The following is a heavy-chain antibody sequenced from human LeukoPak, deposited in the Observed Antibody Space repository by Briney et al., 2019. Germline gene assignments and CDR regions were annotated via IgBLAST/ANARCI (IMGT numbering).Heavy chain of an antibody. J-gene: IGHJ4*02. Sequence: GSSVKVSCKASGITFSYCTISWVRQAPGQGLEWMGRIIPIFGTADYAQKFQGRVTMTTDESTSTAYMELSSLRSEDTAVYYCAREPVPRSSGLQYWGQGTLVTVSS. CDR2: IIPIFGTA. CDR1: GITFSYCT. CDR3: AREPVPRSSGLQY. V-gene: IGHV1-69*05. D-gene: IGHD3-22*01.